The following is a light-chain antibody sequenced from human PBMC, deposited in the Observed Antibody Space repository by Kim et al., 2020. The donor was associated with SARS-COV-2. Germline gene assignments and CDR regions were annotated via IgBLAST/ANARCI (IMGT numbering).Light chain of an antibody. CDR1: SSDVGSYNL. CDR3: CSYAGSTPYV. V-gene: IGLV2-23*02. CDR2: EVS. Sequence: LSQPASVSGSPGQSITISCTGTSSDVGSYNLVSWYQQHPGKAPKLMIYEVSKRPSGVSNRFSGSKSGNTASLTISGLQAEDEADYYCCSYAGSTPYVF. J-gene: IGLJ1*01.